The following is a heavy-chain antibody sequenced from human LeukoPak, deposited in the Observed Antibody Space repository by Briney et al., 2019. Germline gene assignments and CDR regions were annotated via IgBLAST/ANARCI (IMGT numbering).Heavy chain of an antibody. V-gene: IGHV3-30*02. J-gene: IGHJ4*02. CDR1: GFTFSTYA. Sequence: GGSLRLSCAASGFTFSTYAMHWVRQTPGKGLEWVAFIWPDGSKKYYADSVKGRFAISRENSKNTVYLQMNDLRPEDTALYFCAKISSSAESNFDYWGQGTLLTVSS. D-gene: IGHD6-25*01. CDR2: IWPDGSKK. CDR3: AKISSSAESNFDY.